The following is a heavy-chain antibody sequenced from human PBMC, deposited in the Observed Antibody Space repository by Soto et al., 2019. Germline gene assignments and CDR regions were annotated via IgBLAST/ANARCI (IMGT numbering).Heavy chain of an antibody. Sequence: PGGSLRLSCAASGFTFSSYAMNWVRQAPGKGLEWVSTISGSGGSTHYADSMKGRLTLSRDNSKNTLYLQMNSLRAEDTAVYYCAKGIAARLWFYGMDVWGQGTTVTVSS. V-gene: IGHV3-23*01. CDR1: GFTFSSYA. J-gene: IGHJ6*02. D-gene: IGHD6-6*01. CDR2: ISGSGGST. CDR3: AKGIAARLWFYGMDV.